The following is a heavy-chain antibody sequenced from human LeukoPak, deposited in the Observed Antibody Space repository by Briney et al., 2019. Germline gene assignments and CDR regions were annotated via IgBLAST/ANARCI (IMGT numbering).Heavy chain of an antibody. J-gene: IGHJ4*02. CDR1: RYTFTSYY. CDR3: ARGGYCTSSTCFVLAADFDY. V-gene: IGHV1-2*02. Sequence: ASVKVSCKASRYTFTSYYMHWVRQAPGQGLEWMGWINPNSGGTDYAQKFQGRVTMTGDTSISTAYMELSNLRSDDTAVYYCARGGYCTSSTCFVLAADFDYWGQGTLVTVSS. CDR2: INPNSGGT. D-gene: IGHD2-2*01.